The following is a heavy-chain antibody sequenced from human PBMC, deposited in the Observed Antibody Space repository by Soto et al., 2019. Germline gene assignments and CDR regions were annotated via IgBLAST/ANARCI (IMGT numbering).Heavy chain of an antibody. CDR3: ARSMMVRGVLFDL. D-gene: IGHD3-10*01. CDR1: GFSVSGNY. V-gene: IGHV3-53*01. CDR2: IYSGGSR. J-gene: IGHJ4*02. Sequence: EVQLVESGGGLIQPGGSLRLSCEVSGFSVSGNYMSGVRQAPGKGLDWVSVIYSGGSRYYADSVRGRFTISRDESQNTLYLQMNNLRAEDTAVYYCARSMMVRGVLFDLWGRGSLVSVSS.